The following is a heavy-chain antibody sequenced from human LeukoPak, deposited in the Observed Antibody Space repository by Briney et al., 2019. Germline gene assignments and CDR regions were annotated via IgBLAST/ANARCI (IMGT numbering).Heavy chain of an antibody. CDR3: AREGGPYRPLDY. CDR1: GGSISSTNS. V-gene: IGHV4-4*02. J-gene: IGHJ4*02. Sequence: PSGTLSLIHGVSGGSISSTNSWTWVRQPPGKGLEWIGEAHLDGSTNYKPSLQSRLTMSVDFSENHISLKLTSVTAADTAVYYCAREGGPYRPLDYSGQGTLVTVSS. CDR2: AHLDGST.